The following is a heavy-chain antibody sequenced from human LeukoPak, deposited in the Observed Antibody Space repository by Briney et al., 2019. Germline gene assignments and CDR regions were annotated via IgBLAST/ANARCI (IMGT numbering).Heavy chain of an antibody. CDR2: IWYDGSNK. V-gene: IGHV3-33*01. CDR1: GFTFSSHG. CDR3: ARATGAYGPPFDF. Sequence: GGSLRLSCAASGFTFSSHGMHWVRQAPGKGLEWVAVIWYDGSNKYYADSMTGRFTISRDASNNTLYLQMNSLRADDTAVYYCARATGAYGPPFDFWGQGTLVTVSS. J-gene: IGHJ4*02. D-gene: IGHD2-8*02.